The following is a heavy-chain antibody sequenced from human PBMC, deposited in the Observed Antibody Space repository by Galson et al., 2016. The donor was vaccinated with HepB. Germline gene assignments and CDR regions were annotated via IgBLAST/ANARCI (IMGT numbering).Heavy chain of an antibody. CDR1: GFPFRLYA. CDR3: ARRSETCTDARCYVMVCLDL. J-gene: IGHJ3*01. D-gene: IGHD3-10*01. V-gene: IGHV3-23*01. Sequence: SLRLSCATSGFPFRLYAMSWVRQAPGKGLAWVSAIGTTGGTTYYADSVRGRFAISRDNFRSTLYLDMDSLTAEDTAIYHGARRSETCTDARCYVMVCLDLWGRGTLVTFSS. CDR2: IGTTGGTT.